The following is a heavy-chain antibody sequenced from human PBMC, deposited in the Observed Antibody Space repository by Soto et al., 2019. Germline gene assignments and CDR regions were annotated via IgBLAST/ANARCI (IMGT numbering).Heavy chain of an antibody. CDR2: ISYDGSNK. J-gene: IGHJ6*02. CDR3: AKDGYGDPGRCCYGMDV. V-gene: IGHV3-30*18. CDR1: GFTFSSYG. D-gene: IGHD4-17*01. Sequence: GGSLRLSCAASGFTFSSYGMHWVRQAPGKGLEWVAVISYDGSNKYYADSVKGRFTISRDNSKNTLYLQMNSLRAEDTAVYYCAKDGYGDPGRCCYGMDVWGQETTVTVSS.